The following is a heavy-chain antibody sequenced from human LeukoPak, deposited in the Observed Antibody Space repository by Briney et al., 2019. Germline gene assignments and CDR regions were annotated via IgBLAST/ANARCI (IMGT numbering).Heavy chain of an antibody. CDR3: ARGVLRYNWFDP. J-gene: IGHJ5*02. Sequence: PSETLSLTCAVYGESFSGYYWSWIRQPPGKGLEWIGEMNHSGSTNYNPSLKSRVTISVDTSKNQFSLKLSSVTAADTAVYYCARGVLRYNWFDPWGQGTLVTVSS. V-gene: IGHV4-34*01. CDR2: MNHSGST. CDR1: GESFSGYY. D-gene: IGHD3-3*01.